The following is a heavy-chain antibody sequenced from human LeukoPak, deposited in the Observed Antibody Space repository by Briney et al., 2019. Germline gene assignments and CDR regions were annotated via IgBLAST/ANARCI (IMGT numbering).Heavy chain of an antibody. CDR2: IKSKTDGGTT. V-gene: IGHV3-15*01. Sequence: SGGSLRLSCVASGFTFNNAWMSWVRQAPGKGLEWVGRIKSKTDGGTTDYAAPVKGRFTISRDDSKNTLYLQMNSLKTEDTAVYYCTTPGRYSYYYGMDVWGQGTTVTVSS. D-gene: IGHD1-14*01. J-gene: IGHJ6*02. CDR3: TTPGRYSYYYGMDV. CDR1: GFTFNNAW.